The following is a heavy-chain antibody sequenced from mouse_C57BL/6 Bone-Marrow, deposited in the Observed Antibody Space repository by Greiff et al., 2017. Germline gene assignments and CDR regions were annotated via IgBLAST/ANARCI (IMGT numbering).Heavy chain of an antibody. D-gene: IGHD2-5*01. CDR1: GYTFTGYW. J-gene: IGHJ4*01. CDR2: ILPGSGST. CDR3: ASLSYYSNPDYYAMDY. Sequence: VQLQQSGAELMKPGASVKLSCKATGYTFTGYWIEWVKQRPGHGLEWIGEILPGSGSTNYNEKFKGKATFTADISSNTAYMQLSSLTTEDSAIYDWASLSYYSNPDYYAMDYWGQGTSVTVSS. V-gene: IGHV1-9*01.